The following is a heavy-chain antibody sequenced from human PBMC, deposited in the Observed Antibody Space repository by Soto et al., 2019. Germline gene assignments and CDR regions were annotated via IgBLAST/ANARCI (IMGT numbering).Heavy chain of an antibody. D-gene: IGHD2-21*01. CDR3: ARDNRVVQIVPIWEY. V-gene: IGHV4-31*03. J-gene: IGHJ4*02. CDR2: IYYSARS. CDR1: CGSIISGGYY. Sequence: SETLSLTFTVSCGSIISGGYYWSWIRQHPGKGLEWIVYIYYSARSSSPPSLVSRVTISVDTTKSPSSLKLSSVTAADTGVFYCARDNRVVQIVPIWEYGGQGPRVTAPQ.